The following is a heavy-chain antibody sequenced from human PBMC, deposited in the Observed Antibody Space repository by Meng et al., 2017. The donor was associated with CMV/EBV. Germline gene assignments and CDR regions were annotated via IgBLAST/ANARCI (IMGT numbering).Heavy chain of an antibody. CDR2: MNPNSGNT. CDR3: ATRGLSDCSSNNCYQIDDY. J-gene: IGHJ4*02. D-gene: IGHD2-2*01. V-gene: IGHV1-8*01. CDR1: GYTFTSYD. Sequence: ASVKVSCKASGYTFTSYDINWVRQATGQGLEWMGWMNPNSGNTGYAQKFQGRVTMTRDTSISTAYMELSSLRSEDTAVYYCATRGLSDCSSNNCYQIDDYWGQGTLVTVSS.